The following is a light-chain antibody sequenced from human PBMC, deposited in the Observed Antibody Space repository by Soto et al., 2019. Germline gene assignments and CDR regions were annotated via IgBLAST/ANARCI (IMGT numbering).Light chain of an antibody. CDR2: HVS. CDR3: SSYASSSTLYV. Sequence: QSVLTQPASVSGSPGQSITISCTGTSSDVGGYNYVSWYQQHPGKAPKLMIYHVSNRRSGVSNRFSGSKSGNTASLTISGLQAEDEADYYCSSYASSSTLYVFGAGTKVTVL. J-gene: IGLJ1*01. CDR1: SSDVGGYNY. V-gene: IGLV2-14*03.